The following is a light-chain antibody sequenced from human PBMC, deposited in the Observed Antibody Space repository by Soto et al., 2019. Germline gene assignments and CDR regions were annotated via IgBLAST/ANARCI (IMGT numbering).Light chain of an antibody. V-gene: IGKV3-15*01. CDR1: QSVSSS. J-gene: IGKJ2*01. Sequence: EIAMTQSPATLSVTPGERATLSCRASQSVSSSLAWYQQKPGQAPRLLIYGASTRATGIPARFTGSGSGTEFTLTISSLQSEDLAVYYCQQYHNWLPYIFGLGTKLEIK. CDR2: GAS. CDR3: QQYHNWLPYI.